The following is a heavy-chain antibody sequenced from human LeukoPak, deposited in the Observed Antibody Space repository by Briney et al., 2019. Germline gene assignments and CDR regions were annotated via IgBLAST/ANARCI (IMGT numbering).Heavy chain of an antibody. D-gene: IGHD6-13*01. CDR2: IRDDGSNK. CDR1: GFTFSTYG. V-gene: IGHV3-30*02. J-gene: IGHJ4*02. Sequence: PGGSLRLSCAASGFTFSTYGIHGVRQAPGKGLQWVAFIRDDGSNKYYADSVKGRFTISRDNSKNTLYLQMNSLRAEDTAVYYCAANSVPAAGTEKMFGYWGQGTLVTVSS. CDR3: AANSVPAAGTEKMFGY.